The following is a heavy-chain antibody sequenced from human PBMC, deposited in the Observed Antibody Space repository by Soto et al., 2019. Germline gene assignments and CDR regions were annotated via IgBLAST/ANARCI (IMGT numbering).Heavy chain of an antibody. CDR2: ISHLEST. J-gene: IGHJ4*02. D-gene: IGHD5-12*01. CDR3: PRGAGYDPFDY. Sequence: SETLSLTCTLSGASITYGGYSWSWIRQPPGKDLEWLGYISHLESTFYNPSFQSRLTLSIDRSKNQFSLKLASMTAADTAVYYSPRGAGYDPFDYWGQGTLVTVSS. CDR1: GASITYGGYS. V-gene: IGHV4-30-2*01.